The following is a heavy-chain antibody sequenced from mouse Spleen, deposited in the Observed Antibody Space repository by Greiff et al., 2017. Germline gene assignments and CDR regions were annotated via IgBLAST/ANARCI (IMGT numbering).Heavy chain of an antibody. CDR3: ARDDGYSHWYFDV. D-gene: IGHD2-3*01. CDR1: GYTFTDYY. J-gene: IGHJ1*01. CDR2: INPNNGGT. V-gene: IGHV1-26*01. Sequence: EVQLQQSGPELVKPGASVKISCKASGYTFTDYYMNWVKQSHGKSLEWIGDINPNNGGTSYNQKFKGKATLTVDKSSSTAYMELRSLTSEDSAVYYCARDDGYSHWYFDVWGAGTTVTVSS.